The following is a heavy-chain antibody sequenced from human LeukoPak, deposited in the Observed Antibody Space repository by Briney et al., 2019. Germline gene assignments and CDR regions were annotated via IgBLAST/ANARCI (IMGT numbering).Heavy chain of an antibody. CDR1: GGSISSYY. J-gene: IGHJ4*02. CDR2: ISYSGST. D-gene: IGHD6-13*01. V-gene: IGHV4-59*12. Sequence: SETLSLTCTVSGGSISSYYWSWIRQPPGKGLEWIGYISYSGSTNYNPSLKSRLTISVDTSKNQFSLKLSSVTAADTAVYYCAGDRVSSWYYFDYWGQGTPVTVSS. CDR3: AGDRVSSWYYFDY.